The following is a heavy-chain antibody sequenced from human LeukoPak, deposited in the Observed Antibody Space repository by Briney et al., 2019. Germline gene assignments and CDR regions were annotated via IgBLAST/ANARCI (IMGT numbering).Heavy chain of an antibody. CDR3: ARHNPSYKYCSGGSCLMDV. Sequence: GESLKISCKGSGYSFTSYWIGWVRQMPGKGLELMGIIYPGDSDTRYSPSFQGQVTISAVKSISTAYLQWSSLKASDTAMYYCARHNPSYKYCSGGSCLMDVWGKGTTVTVSS. D-gene: IGHD2-15*01. CDR1: GYSFTSYW. V-gene: IGHV5-51*01. J-gene: IGHJ6*03. CDR2: IYPGDSDT.